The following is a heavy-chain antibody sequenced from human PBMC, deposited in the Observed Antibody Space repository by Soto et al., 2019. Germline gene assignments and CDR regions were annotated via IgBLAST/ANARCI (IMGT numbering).Heavy chain of an antibody. D-gene: IGHD3-3*01. CDR2: ISAYNGNT. CDR3: ARDPTRITIFGVVTSDAYYHYGMDV. J-gene: IGHJ6*02. Sequence: GASVKVSCKASGYTFTSYGISWVRQAPGQGLEWMGWISAYNGNTNYAQKLQGRVTMTTDTSTSTAYMELRSLRSDDTAVYYCARDPTRITIFGVVTSDAYYHYGMDVWGQGTTVTVSS. V-gene: IGHV1-18*01. CDR1: GYTFTSYG.